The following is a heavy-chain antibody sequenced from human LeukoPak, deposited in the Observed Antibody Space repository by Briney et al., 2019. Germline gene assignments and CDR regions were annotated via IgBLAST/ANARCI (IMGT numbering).Heavy chain of an antibody. V-gene: IGHV3-30-3*01. D-gene: IGHD6-19*01. CDR2: ISYDGSNK. Sequence: PGGSLRLSCAASGFTFSSYAMHWVRQAPGKGLEWVAVISYDGSNKYYADSVKGRFTISRDNSKNTLYLQMNSLRAEDTAVYYCARGTWGEWLVRGASEQDYWGQGTLVTVSS. CDR1: GFTFSSYA. J-gene: IGHJ4*02. CDR3: ARGTWGEWLVRGASEQDY.